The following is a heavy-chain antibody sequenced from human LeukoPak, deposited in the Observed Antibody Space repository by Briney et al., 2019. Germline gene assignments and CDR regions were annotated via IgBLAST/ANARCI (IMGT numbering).Heavy chain of an antibody. J-gene: IGHJ4*02. CDR1: GFTFSNYA. Sequence: PGGSLRLSCAASGFTFSNYAMNWVRQAPGRGLEWVSRVNADGSSTRYADSVKGRFTISRDNAKNTLYLQMNSLTAEDTAVYYCAWGADYYFDYWGQGTLVTVSS. CDR2: VNADGSST. V-gene: IGHV3-74*01. D-gene: IGHD3-16*01. CDR3: AWGADYYFDY.